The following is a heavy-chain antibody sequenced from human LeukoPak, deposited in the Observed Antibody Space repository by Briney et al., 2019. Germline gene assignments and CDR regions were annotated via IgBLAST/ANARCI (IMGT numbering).Heavy chain of an antibody. J-gene: IGHJ6*03. D-gene: IGHD3-22*01. CDR1: GGSFSGYY. V-gene: IGHV4-34*01. CDR3: TRLQVGRSSGSSLLGGTVYYYYYYMDV. CDR2: INHSGST. Sequence: SETLSLTCAGYGGSFSGYYWSWIRQPPGKGLEWIGEINHSGSTNYNPSLKSRVTISVDTSKNQFSLKLSSVTAADTAVYYCTRLQVGRSSGSSLLGGTVYYYYYYMDVWGKGTTVT.